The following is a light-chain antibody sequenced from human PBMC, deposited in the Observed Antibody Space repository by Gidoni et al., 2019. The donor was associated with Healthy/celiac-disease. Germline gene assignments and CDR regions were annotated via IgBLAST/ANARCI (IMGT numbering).Light chain of an antibody. V-gene: IGLV2-11*01. Sequence: QSALTQPRSVSESPGPSVTISCTGTSSDVGGYNYVSWYQHHPGKAPKLMIYDVSKRPSGVPDRFSGSKSGNTASLTISGLQAEDEADYYCCSYAGSYTWVFGGGTKLTVL. CDR3: CSYAGSYTWV. CDR2: DVS. J-gene: IGLJ3*02. CDR1: SSDVGGYNY.